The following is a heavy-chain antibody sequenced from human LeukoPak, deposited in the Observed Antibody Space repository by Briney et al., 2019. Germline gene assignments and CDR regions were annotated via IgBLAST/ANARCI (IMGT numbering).Heavy chain of an antibody. CDR1: GFTVSSNH. CDR3: AKSYNGYESKPDY. V-gene: IGHV3-23*01. Sequence: GGSLRLSCAASGFTVSSNHMSWVRQAPGKGLEWVSSISNSGGRTFYTDSVKGRFTISRDNSKITLYLQMNSLRAEDTAVYYCAKSYNGYESKPDYWGQGTLVTVSS. J-gene: IGHJ4*02. D-gene: IGHD5-12*01. CDR2: ISNSGGRT.